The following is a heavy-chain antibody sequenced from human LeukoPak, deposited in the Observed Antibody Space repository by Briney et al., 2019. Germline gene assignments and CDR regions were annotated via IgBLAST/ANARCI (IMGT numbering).Heavy chain of an antibody. J-gene: IGHJ6*02. CDR1: GFTFNGFY. CDR2: ISSNGATT. Sequence: PGGSLRLSCSASGFTFNGFYLHWVRQAPGKGLEFVSHISSNGATTYYADSVKGRFTISRDNSKNTLYLQMSSLRADDTAVYYCARVGVTYCGGDCKQVQATYGMDVWGQGTTVTVS. CDR3: ARVGVTYCGGDCKQVQATYGMDV. V-gene: IGHV3-64D*06. D-gene: IGHD2-21*02.